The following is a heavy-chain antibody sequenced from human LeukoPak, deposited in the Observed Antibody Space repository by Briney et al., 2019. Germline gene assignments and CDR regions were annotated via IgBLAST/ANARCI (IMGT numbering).Heavy chain of an antibody. CDR3: AKGGGYSGDYVSAY. Sequence: GRSLRLSCAASGFTFSSYAMSWVRQAPGKGLEWVSALSGSGGGTHYADAVKGRFTISRDNSKNTLYLQMNSLRAADTAVYYCAKGGGYSGDYVSAYWGQGTLVTVSS. J-gene: IGHJ4*02. V-gene: IGHV3-23*01. D-gene: IGHD4-17*01. CDR2: LSGSGGGT. CDR1: GFTFSSYA.